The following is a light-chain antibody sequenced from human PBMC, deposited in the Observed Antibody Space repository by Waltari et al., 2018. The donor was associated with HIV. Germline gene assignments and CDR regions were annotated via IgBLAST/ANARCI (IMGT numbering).Light chain of an antibody. CDR2: RGG. J-gene: IGLJ3*02. Sequence: AGLTQPPSVSKALGQNVTLTCTGNAKNIDHEAAAWLQRHLGRPPEVLSYRGGARPPSISKRYFASRSGNTASLTITRLQVDDEASYYCSAWDSSLSEWVFGGGTSLTVL. CDR3: SAWDSSLSEWV. V-gene: IGLV10-54*01. CDR1: AKNIDHEA.